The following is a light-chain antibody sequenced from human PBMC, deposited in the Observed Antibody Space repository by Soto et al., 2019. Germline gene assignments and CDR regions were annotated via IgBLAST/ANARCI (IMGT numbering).Light chain of an antibody. Sequence: QSALTQPPSASGSPGQSVTISCTGTSSDVGRYNYVSWYRQHPGKAPKLIIYEVSKRPSGVPDRFSGSKSGNTASLTVSGLQAEDEADYYCSSFAGSSHLGVFGGGTKLTVL. V-gene: IGLV2-8*01. CDR1: SSDVGRYNY. CDR3: SSFAGSSHLGV. CDR2: EVS. J-gene: IGLJ2*01.